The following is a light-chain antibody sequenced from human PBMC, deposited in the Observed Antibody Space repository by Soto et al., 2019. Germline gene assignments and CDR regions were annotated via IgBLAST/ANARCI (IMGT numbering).Light chain of an antibody. CDR1: QGISNS. J-gene: IGKJ3*01. CDR2: AAS. V-gene: IGKV1-39*01. Sequence: IQMPQPPPSLSASVGARVPTPCRASQGISNSLNGYHQKSGRAPKLLIYAASNLQSGVPSRFDGSGSGTDFTLTITSLQPEDFATYYCQQGYITPGTFGPGTNVDIK. CDR3: QQGYITPGT.